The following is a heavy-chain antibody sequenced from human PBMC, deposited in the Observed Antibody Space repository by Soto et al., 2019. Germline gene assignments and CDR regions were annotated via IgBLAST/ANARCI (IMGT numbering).Heavy chain of an antibody. CDR2: INPNSGGT. D-gene: IGHD3-22*01. CDR1: GYTFTGYY. J-gene: IGHJ6*02. V-gene: IGHV1-2*04. Sequence: ASVKVSCKASGYTFTGYYMHWVRQAPGQGLEWMGWINPNSGGTNYAQKFQGWVTMTRDTSISTASMELSRLRSDDTAVYYCARVRGYYDSSGYLADDSFPYGMDVWGQGTTVTVSS. CDR3: ARVRGYYDSSGYLADDSFPYGMDV.